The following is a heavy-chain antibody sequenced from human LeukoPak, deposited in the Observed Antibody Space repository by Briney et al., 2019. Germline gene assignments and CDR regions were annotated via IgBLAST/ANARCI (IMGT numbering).Heavy chain of an antibody. V-gene: IGHV4-34*01. CDR3: ARGYGDYDFDY. D-gene: IGHD4-17*01. Sequence: SETLSLTCAVYGGSFSGYYWSWTRQPPGKGLEWIGEINHSGSTNYNPSLKSRVTISVDTSKNQFSLKLSSVTAADTAVYYCARGYGDYDFDYWGQGTLVTVSS. CDR1: GGSFSGYY. CDR2: INHSGST. J-gene: IGHJ4*02.